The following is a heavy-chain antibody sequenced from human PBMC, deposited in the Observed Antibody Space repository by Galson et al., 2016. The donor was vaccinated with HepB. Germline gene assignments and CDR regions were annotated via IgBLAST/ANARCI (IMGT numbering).Heavy chain of an antibody. Sequence: LRLSCAASGFTFDTHAMNWVRQAPGKGLEWVSAISGSGLKTDYADSVKGRFTIFRDNSKNTVSLQMSTLRVGDTAVYYCAKFQMAVTGNVGYFDYWGQGALVTVSS. D-gene: IGHD6-19*01. J-gene: IGHJ4*02. CDR3: AKFQMAVTGNVGYFDY. CDR2: ISGSGLKT. CDR1: GFTFDTHA. V-gene: IGHV3-23*01.